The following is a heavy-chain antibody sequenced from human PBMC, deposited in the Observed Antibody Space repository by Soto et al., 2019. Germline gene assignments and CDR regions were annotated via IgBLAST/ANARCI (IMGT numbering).Heavy chain of an antibody. V-gene: IGHV3-33*01. Sequence: QVQLVESGGGVVQPGRSLRLSCAASGFTFSSYGMHWVRQAPGKGLEWVAVIWYDGSNKYYADSVKGRFTISRDNSKNTLYLQMNSLRAEDTAVYYCARSAGDSSFYYYYGMDVWGQGTTVTVSS. CDR1: GFTFSSYG. D-gene: IGHD3-22*01. CDR3: ARSAGDSSFYYYYGMDV. CDR2: IWYDGSNK. J-gene: IGHJ6*02.